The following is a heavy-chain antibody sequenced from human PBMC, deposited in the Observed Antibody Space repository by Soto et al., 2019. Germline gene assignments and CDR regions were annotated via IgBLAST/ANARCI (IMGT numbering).Heavy chain of an antibody. V-gene: IGHV3-21*01. CDR2: ISSSSSYI. Sequence: PGGSLRLSCAASGFTFSSYSMNWVRQAPGKGLEWVSSISSSSSYIYYADSVKGRFTISRDNAKNSLYLQMNSLRAEDTAVYYCAREGDKRTNFWSGYYFDYWGQGTLVTVSS. J-gene: IGHJ4*02. D-gene: IGHD3-3*01. CDR3: AREGDKRTNFWSGYYFDY. CDR1: GFTFSSYS.